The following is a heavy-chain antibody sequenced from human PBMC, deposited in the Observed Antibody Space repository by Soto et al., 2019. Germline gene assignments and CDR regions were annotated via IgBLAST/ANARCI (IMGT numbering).Heavy chain of an antibody. D-gene: IGHD3-3*01. V-gene: IGHV3-23*01. J-gene: IGHJ4*02. CDR2: ISGSGGST. CDR3: AKDSDYDFWSGYYPR. Sequence: GGSLSLSCAASGFTFSSYAMSWVRPAPGKGLEWVSAISGSGGSTYYADSVKGRFTISRDNSKNTLYLQMNSLRAEDTAVYYCAKDSDYDFWSGYYPRWGQGTLVTVSS. CDR1: GFTFSSYA.